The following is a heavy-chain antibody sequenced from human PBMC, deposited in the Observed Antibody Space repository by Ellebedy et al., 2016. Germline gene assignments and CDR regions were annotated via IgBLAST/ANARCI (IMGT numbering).Heavy chain of an antibody. V-gene: IGHV3-48*01. CDR3: ARILYSSSWYGELDY. CDR2: ISSYSSTI. Sequence: GESLKISXAASGFTFSSYSMNWVRQAPGKGLEWVSYISSYSSTIYYADSVKGRFTISRDNSKNTLYLQMNSLRAEDTAVYYCARILYSSSWYGELDYWGQGTLVTVSS. CDR1: GFTFSSYS. J-gene: IGHJ4*02. D-gene: IGHD6-13*01.